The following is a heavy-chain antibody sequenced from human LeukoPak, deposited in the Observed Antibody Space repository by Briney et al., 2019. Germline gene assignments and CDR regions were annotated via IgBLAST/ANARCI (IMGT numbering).Heavy chain of an antibody. CDR3: ARRLWFGESN. D-gene: IGHD3-10*01. CDR1: GFTFSSNW. J-gene: IGHJ4*02. CDR2: IKQDGSEK. V-gene: IGHV3-7*01. Sequence: PGGSLRLSCAASGFTFSSNWMSWVRQAPGKGLEWVANIKQDGSEKYYVDSVKGRFTISRDNAKNSLYLQMNSLRAEDTAVYYCARRLWFGESNWGQGTLVTVSS.